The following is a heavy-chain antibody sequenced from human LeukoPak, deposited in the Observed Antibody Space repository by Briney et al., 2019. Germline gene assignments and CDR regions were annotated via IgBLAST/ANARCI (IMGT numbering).Heavy chain of an antibody. CDR3: ARIQGNGYYGWDFFDY. V-gene: IGHV4-39*01. CDR2: ICYSGST. J-gene: IGHJ4*02. Sequence: SETLSLTCTVSGGSISSSSYCWGWIRQPPGKGLEWIGSICYSGSTFYNPSLKSRVTLSVDTSKNQFSLKLTSVTAADTAVYFCARIQGNGYYGWDFFDYWGQGVLVTVSS. D-gene: IGHD3-10*01. CDR1: GGSISSSSYC.